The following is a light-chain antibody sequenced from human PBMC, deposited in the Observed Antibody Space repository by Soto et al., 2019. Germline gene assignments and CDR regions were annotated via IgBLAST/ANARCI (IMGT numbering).Light chain of an antibody. CDR3: QQYRLYPWT. J-gene: IGKJ1*01. V-gene: IGKV1-5*03. Sequence: GDRVTITCRASQSLGISLAWYQQKPGKAPNLLIYKASNLESGVPSRFSGSGSGAEFTLTISSLQPDDFATYDCQQYRLYPWTFGQGTKVE. CDR1: QSLGIS. CDR2: KAS.